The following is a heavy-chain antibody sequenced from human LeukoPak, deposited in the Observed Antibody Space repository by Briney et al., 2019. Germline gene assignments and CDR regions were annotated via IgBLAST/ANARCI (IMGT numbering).Heavy chain of an antibody. D-gene: IGHD1-7*01. CDR1: GFTFSSYA. CDR2: ISSNGGST. V-gene: IGHV3-64*01. Sequence: GGSLRLSCAASGFTFSSYAMHWVRQAPGKGLEYVSAISSNGGSTYYANSVEGRFTISRDNSKNTLYLQMGTLRAEDLAVYYCASSPPTGTTWYFDLWGRGTLVTVSS. CDR3: ASSPPTGTTWYFDL. J-gene: IGHJ2*01.